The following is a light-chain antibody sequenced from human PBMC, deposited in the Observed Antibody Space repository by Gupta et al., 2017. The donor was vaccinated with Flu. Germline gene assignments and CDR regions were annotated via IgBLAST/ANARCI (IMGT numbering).Light chain of an antibody. CDR2: RGN. CDR1: SANIGSNY. J-gene: IGLJ3*02. V-gene: IGLV1-47*01. Sequence: QSVLTQPPSASGTPGRMVTMSCSGTSANIGSNYVYWYQQLPGTAPKLLIYRGNQRPSGVPDRFSGAKSGTTATVTISGLRAEDEADYYCAASDDSRSGWVFGGGTKLTVL. CDR3: AASDDSRSGWV.